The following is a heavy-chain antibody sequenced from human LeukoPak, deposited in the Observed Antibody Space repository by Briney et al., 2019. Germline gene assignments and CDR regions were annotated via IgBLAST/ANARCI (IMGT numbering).Heavy chain of an antibody. CDR2: IYTGGIT. CDR3: ARDHPPAGGGLDF. Sequence: PGGSLRLSCAASGLTVSSNHMAWVRQAPGKGLEWVSVIYTGGITYYADSVQGRFTIYRDNSKNTVYLQMNSLRVEDTALYYCARDHPPAGGGLDFWGQGTQVTVSS. J-gene: IGHJ4*02. D-gene: IGHD2-2*01. V-gene: IGHV3-53*01. CDR1: GLTVSSNH.